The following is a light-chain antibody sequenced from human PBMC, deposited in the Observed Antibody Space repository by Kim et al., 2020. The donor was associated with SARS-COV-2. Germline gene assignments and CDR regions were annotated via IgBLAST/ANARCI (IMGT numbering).Light chain of an antibody. CDR1: SLRSYY. CDR3: NSRDSSGNHWV. J-gene: IGLJ3*02. CDR2: GKN. V-gene: IGLV3-19*01. Sequence: AWGQTVSITGQGDSLRSYYASWYQQKPGQAPVLVIYGKNNRPSGIPDRFSGSSSGNTASLTITGAQAEDEADYYCNSRDSSGNHWVFGGGTQLTVL.